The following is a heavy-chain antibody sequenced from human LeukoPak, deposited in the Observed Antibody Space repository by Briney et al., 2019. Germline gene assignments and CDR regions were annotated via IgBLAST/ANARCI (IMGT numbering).Heavy chain of an antibody. Sequence: GGSLRLSCAASGFTFSSYAMHWVRQAPGKGLEWVAVISYDGSNKYYADSVKGRFTISRDNSKNTLYLQMNSLRAEDTAVYYCAKASPSDSWGQGTLVTVSP. V-gene: IGHV3-30-3*01. J-gene: IGHJ4*02. CDR1: GFTFSSYA. CDR3: AKASPSDS. CDR2: ISYDGSNK.